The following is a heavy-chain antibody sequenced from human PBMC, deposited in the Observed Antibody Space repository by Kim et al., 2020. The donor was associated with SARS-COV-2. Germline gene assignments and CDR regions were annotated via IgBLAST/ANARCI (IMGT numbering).Heavy chain of an antibody. J-gene: IGHJ6*02. D-gene: IGHD3-22*01. Sequence: KSRVTISVATSKNQFSLKLSSVTAADTAVYYCARPNSSGYPNYYYYGMDVWGQGTTVTVSS. CDR3: ARPNSSGYPNYYYYGMDV. V-gene: IGHV4-39*07.